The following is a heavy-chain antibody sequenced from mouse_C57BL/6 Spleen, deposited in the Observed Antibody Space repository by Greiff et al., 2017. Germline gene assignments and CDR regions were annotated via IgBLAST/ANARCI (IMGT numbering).Heavy chain of an antibody. J-gene: IGHJ2*01. CDR2: IYPGSGST. CDR3: ARGGEDGYYYFGR. Sequence: VQLQQPGAELVKPGASVKMSCKASGYTFNSYWITWVKQRPGQGLEWIGDIYPGSGSTNYNETFKSKATLTVDTASSTAYMQLISLTSEDSAVYCCARGGEDGYYYFGRYGHVTTLTFSS. CDR1: GYTFNSYW. V-gene: IGHV1-55*01. D-gene: IGHD2-3*01.